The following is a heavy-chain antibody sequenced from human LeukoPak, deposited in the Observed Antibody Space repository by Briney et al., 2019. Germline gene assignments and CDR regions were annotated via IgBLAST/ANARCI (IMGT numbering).Heavy chain of an antibody. CDR2: SNEDGSTT. J-gene: IGHJ4*02. CDR1: GFTFSSNW. Sequence: GGSLRLSCAASGFTFSSNWMHWVRQAPGKGLVWVSRSNEDGSTTNYADSVKGRFTISRDNAKNTPYLQMNSLTAEDTAVYYCVRDLGGRSGHWGQGTLVTVSS. CDR3: VRDLGGRSGH. D-gene: IGHD1-26*01. V-gene: IGHV3-74*01.